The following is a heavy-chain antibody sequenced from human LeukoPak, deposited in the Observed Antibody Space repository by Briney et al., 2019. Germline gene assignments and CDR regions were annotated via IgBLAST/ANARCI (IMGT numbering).Heavy chain of an antibody. J-gene: IGHJ4*02. CDR2: IKQDGGEK. D-gene: IGHD6-19*01. V-gene: IGHV3-7*01. Sequence: PGGSLRLSCAASGFIFSNYWMTWVRHAPGKGLEWVATIKQDGGEKYYVDSVKGRFTISRDNAKNSVYLQMNSLRAEDTAVYYCARVGLVAVAGLLPVDYWGQGTLVTVSS. CDR1: GFIFSNYW. CDR3: ARVGLVAVAGLLPVDY.